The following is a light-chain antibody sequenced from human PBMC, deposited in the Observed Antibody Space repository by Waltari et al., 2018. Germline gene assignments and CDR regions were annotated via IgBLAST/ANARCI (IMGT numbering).Light chain of an antibody. V-gene: IGLV1-44*01. Sequence: QSVLTQPPSASGTPGQRVTISCSGSSSNIGSNTVNWYQQLPGTAPQLRISRNNPRPSVAPDRFSGSKSGPSASLALIGLQSEDEADYYCAAWDDSLNGWVFGGGTKLTVL. CDR3: AAWDDSLNGWV. CDR2: RNN. J-gene: IGLJ3*02. CDR1: SSNIGSNT.